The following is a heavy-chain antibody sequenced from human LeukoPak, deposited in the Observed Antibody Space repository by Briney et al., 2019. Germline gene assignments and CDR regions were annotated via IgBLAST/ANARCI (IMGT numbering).Heavy chain of an antibody. CDR3: ASGYSSDWYVY. D-gene: IGHD6-19*01. Sequence: SETLSLTCAVYGGSFSGYYLSWIRQPPGKGLEWIGEINHSGSTNYNPSLKSRVTISVDTSKNQFSLKLSSVTAADTAVYYCASGYSSDWYVYWGQGTLVTVSS. CDR1: GGSFSGYY. CDR2: INHSGST. V-gene: IGHV4-34*01. J-gene: IGHJ4*02.